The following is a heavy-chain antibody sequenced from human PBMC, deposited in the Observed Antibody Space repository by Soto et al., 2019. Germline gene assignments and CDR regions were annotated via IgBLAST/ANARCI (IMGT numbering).Heavy chain of an antibody. V-gene: IGHV1-58*01. Sequence: SVKVSCKASGFTFTSSAVQWVRQARGQRLEWIGWIVVGSGNTNYAQKFQERVTITRDMSTSTAYMELSSLRSEDTAVYYCAARTTVIYYYYGMDVWGQGTTVTV. CDR1: GFTFTSSA. J-gene: IGHJ6*02. CDR3: AARTTVIYYYYGMDV. CDR2: IVVGSGNT. D-gene: IGHD4-17*01.